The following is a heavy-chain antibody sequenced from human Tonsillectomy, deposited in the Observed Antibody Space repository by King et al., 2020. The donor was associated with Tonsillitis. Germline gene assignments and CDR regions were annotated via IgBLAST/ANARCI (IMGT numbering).Heavy chain of an antibody. CDR2: INPNSGDT. CDR3: ARGPKDSITIFGVVDPPLDY. D-gene: IGHD3-3*01. Sequence: QLVQSGAEVKKPGASVKVSCKASGYTFTGYYMHWVRQAPGQGLEWMGWINPNSGDTDSAQKFQGRVTMTRDTSISTAYMDLSRLRSGDTAVYYCARGPKDSITIFGVVDPPLDYWGQGTLVTVSS. V-gene: IGHV1-2*02. J-gene: IGHJ4*02. CDR1: GYTFTGYY.